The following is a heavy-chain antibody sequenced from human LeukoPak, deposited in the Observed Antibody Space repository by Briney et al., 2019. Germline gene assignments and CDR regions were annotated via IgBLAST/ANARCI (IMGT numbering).Heavy chain of an antibody. CDR2: IKPDGSEK. CDR1: GFAFSNYW. V-gene: IGHV3-7*01. J-gene: IGHJ4*02. CDR3: ASGWLQQPNIRSGYFDY. Sequence: GGSLRLSCATSGFAFSNYWMTWVRQAPGKGLEWVGSIKPDGSEKNYMHSVKGRITFSRDNSRNSLYLQLSSLGAEDTAVYYCASGWLQQPNIRSGYFDYWGQGNLVTVSS. D-gene: IGHD5-24*01.